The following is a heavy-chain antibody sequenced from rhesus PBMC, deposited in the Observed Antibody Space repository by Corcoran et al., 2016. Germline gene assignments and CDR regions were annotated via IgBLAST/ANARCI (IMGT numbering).Heavy chain of an antibody. Sequence: QVQLQESGPGLVKPSETLSLTCAVSGGSISSNYWSWIRQPPGKGLDWIGRIYGRRGSTSYNPSLTSRVTISTETSKNQFSLKLSSVTAADTAVYYCARDSGSFYGLDSWGQGVVVTVSS. CDR2: IYGRRGST. J-gene: IGHJ6*01. CDR1: GGSISSNY. CDR3: ARDSGSFYGLDS. D-gene: IGHD3-16*01. V-gene: IGHV4-147*01.